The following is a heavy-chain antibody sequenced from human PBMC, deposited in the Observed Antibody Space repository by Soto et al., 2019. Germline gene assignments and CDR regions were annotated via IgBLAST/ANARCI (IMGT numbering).Heavy chain of an antibody. Sequence: QVQLQQWGAGLLKPSETLSLTCAVYGGSFSGYYWSWIRQPPGKGLEWIGEINHSGSTNYNPSLKSRVTISVDTSKSHSSLKLSSVTAADTAVYYCARGRRGGRIVVVVAATYFDYWGQGTLVPVSS. CDR2: INHSGST. CDR1: GGSFSGYY. J-gene: IGHJ4*02. V-gene: IGHV4-34*01. D-gene: IGHD2-15*01. CDR3: ARGRRGGRIVVVVAATYFDY.